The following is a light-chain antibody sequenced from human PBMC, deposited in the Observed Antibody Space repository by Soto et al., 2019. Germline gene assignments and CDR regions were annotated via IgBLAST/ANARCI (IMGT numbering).Light chain of an antibody. Sequence: QSALTQPRSVSGSPGQSITISCTGNSSDVGAYNYVSWYQQHPGKAPKVIIYDVTKRPSGVPDRFSGSKSDNTASLTISGLQAEDEADYYCCSYAGSNTLLFGGGTKLTVL. CDR3: CSYAGSNTLL. V-gene: IGLV2-11*01. CDR1: SSDVGAYNY. CDR2: DVT. J-gene: IGLJ2*01.